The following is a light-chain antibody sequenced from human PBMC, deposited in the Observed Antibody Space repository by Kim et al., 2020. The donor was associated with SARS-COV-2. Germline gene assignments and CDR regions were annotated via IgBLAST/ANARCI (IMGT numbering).Light chain of an antibody. CDR2: EVD. Sequence: QSALSQPPSASGSLGQSVTISCSGTWSDVGGYNFVSWYQQQPGKAPKLMIYEVDKRPSGVPDRFSGSKSGSTASLTVSGLQADDEADYYCFSYADSHRGVFGRGTQLTVL. CDR1: WSDVGGYNF. CDR3: FSYADSHRGV. J-gene: IGLJ3*02. V-gene: IGLV2-8*01.